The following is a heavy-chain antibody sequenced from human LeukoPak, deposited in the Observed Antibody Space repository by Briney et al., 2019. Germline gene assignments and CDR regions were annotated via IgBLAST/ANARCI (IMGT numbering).Heavy chain of an antibody. J-gene: IGHJ4*02. CDR1: GYSISSGYY. Sequence: SETLSLTCAVSGYSISSGYYWGWIRQPPGKGLEWIGSIYHRGSTYYNPSLKSRVNISVATSKNQFSLKLSSVTAADTAVYYCARQNYYGSGSYKYWGQGTLVTVSS. CDR2: IYHRGST. CDR3: ARQNYYGSGSYKY. D-gene: IGHD3-10*01. V-gene: IGHV4-38-2*01.